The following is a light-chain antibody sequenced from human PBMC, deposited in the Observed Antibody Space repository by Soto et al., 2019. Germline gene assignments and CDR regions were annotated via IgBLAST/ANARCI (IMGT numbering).Light chain of an antibody. CDR1: SSDVGGYNY. V-gene: IGLV2-14*03. Sequence: QSVLTQPASVSGSTGQSITISCTGTSSDVGGYNYVSWYQHHPGKAPKLMIFDVSNRPSGVSNRFSGSKSGNTASLTISGLQPEDEADYYCSSYTTSNTRQIVFGTGTKVTV. CDR3: SSYTTSNTRQIV. CDR2: DVS. J-gene: IGLJ1*01.